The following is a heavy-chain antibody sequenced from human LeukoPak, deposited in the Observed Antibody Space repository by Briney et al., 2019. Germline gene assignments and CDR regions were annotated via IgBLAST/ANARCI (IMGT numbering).Heavy chain of an antibody. CDR3: TRAGSHWHYVY. V-gene: IGHV3-7*01. D-gene: IGHD3-10*01. CDR2: IKQDGSER. J-gene: IGHJ4*02. Sequence: GGSLRLSCAASGFTFSGFSMSWVRQSPPKGLEWVANIKQDGSERYYVDSVKGRFTISRDNAKNSLSLQMNNLRVEDTAVYYCTRAGSHWHYVYWGQGTVVTVSS. CDR1: GFTFSGFS.